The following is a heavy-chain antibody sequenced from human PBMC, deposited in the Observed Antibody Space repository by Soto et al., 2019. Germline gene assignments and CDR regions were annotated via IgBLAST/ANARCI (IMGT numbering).Heavy chain of an antibody. CDR3: AKDSEGLYDSSGLVPWPFKFDP. CDR1: GFTFSSYA. Sequence: PGGSLSLSCAASGFTFSSYAMSWVRQAPGKGLEWVSAISGSGGSTYYADSVKGRFTISRDNSKNTLYLQMNSLRAEDTAVYYCAKDSEGLYDSSGLVPWPFKFDPWGQGTLVTVSS. CDR2: ISGSGGST. D-gene: IGHD3-22*01. V-gene: IGHV3-23*01. J-gene: IGHJ5*02.